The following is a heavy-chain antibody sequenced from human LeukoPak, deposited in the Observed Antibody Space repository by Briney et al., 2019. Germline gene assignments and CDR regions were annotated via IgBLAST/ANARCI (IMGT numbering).Heavy chain of an antibody. CDR2: IDGSGDTI. J-gene: IGHJ4*02. CDR1: GFTFSDYS. Sequence: GGSLRLSCAASGFTFSDYSMNWVRQAPGKGLERVSSIDGSGDTIYYADSVKGRFTISRDNAKNSLDLQMNSLRDEDTAVYYCSRRFDCWGQGTLVTVSS. V-gene: IGHV3-48*02. CDR3: SRRFDC.